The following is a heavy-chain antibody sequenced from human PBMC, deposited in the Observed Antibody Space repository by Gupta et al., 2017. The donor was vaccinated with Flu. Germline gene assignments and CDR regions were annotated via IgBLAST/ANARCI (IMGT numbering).Heavy chain of an antibody. J-gene: IGHJ6*02. CDR2: ISASGGST. CDR3: ANSIMATIFGMDV. V-gene: IGHV3-23*01. D-gene: IGHD5-12*01. Sequence: VRQAPGKGLEWVSGISASGGSTYYADAVKGRFTISRDNSKNTLYLQMNSLRGEDTAVYYCANSIMATIFGMDVWGQGTTVTVSS.